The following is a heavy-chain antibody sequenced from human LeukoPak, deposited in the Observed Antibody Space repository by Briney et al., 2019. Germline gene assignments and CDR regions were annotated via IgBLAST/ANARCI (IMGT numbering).Heavy chain of an antibody. V-gene: IGHV3-30*18. CDR1: GFTFSSYG. CDR2: ISYDGSNK. CDR3: ANTHSSGWHY. J-gene: IGHJ4*02. Sequence: GGSLRLSCAASGFTFSSYGMHWVRQVPGKGLEWVAVISYDGSNKYYADSVKGRFTISRDNSKNTLYLQMNSLRAEDTTVYYCANTHSSGWHYWGQGTLVTVSS. D-gene: IGHD6-19*01.